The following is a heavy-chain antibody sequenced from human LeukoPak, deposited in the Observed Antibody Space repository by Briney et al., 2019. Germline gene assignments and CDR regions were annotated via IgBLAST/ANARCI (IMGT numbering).Heavy chain of an antibody. V-gene: IGHV3-21*01. Sequence: KPGGSLRLSCAASGFTFSSYSMNWVRQAPGKALEWVSSISSSRVHISYADSVKGRFTISRDNAKNSVYLQMNSLRAEDTAVYYCARPQLGMDYSYYMDVWGEGTTVTVSS. D-gene: IGHD1-1*01. CDR2: ISSSRVHI. J-gene: IGHJ6*03. CDR3: ARPQLGMDYSYYMDV. CDR1: GFTFSSYS.